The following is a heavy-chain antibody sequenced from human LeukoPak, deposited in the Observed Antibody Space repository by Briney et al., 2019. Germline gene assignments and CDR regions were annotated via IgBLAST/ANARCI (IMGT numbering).Heavy chain of an antibody. V-gene: IGHV4-39*07. CDR2: IYYSGNT. D-gene: IGHD4-23*01. CDR3: ARDRGYGGPRRSDY. Sequence: PSETLSLTCTVSGGSISSSSYYWGWIRQPPGKGLEWIGSIYYSGNTYYNPSFKSRVTISVDTSKNQFSLKLSSVTAADTAVYYCARDRGYGGPRRSDYWGQGTLVTVSS. J-gene: IGHJ4*02. CDR1: GGSISSSSYY.